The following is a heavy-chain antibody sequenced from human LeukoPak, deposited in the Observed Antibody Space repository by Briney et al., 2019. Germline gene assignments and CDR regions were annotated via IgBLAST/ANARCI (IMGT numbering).Heavy chain of an antibody. D-gene: IGHD6-13*01. J-gene: IGHJ4*02. CDR2: FDPEDGET. Sequence: ASVNVSCKVSGYTLIELSMHWVRQAPGKGLEWMGGFDPEDGETIYAQKFQGRVTMTEDTSTDTAYMELSSLRSEDTAVYYCATDLIYGAAAGNDYWGQGTLVTVSS. V-gene: IGHV1-24*01. CDR1: GYTLIELS. CDR3: ATDLIYGAAAGNDY.